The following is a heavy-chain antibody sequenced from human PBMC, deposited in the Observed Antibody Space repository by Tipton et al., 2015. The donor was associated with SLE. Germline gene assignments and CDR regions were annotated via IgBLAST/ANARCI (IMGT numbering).Heavy chain of an antibody. V-gene: IGHV4-59*01. CDR3: ASAHPPYRYVYL. CDR1: GGSISSYY. J-gene: IGHJ2*01. CDR2: IHYSGST. Sequence: TLSLTCTISGGSISSYYWSWLRQPPGKGLEWIGYIHYSGSTNYNPSLKSRVTISVDTSKNQFSLKLSSVTAADTAVDYCASAHPPYRYVYLWVRGSLVAVSS.